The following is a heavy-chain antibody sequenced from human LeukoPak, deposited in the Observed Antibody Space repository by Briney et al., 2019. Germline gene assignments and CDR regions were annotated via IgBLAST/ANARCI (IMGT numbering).Heavy chain of an antibody. D-gene: IGHD6-13*01. V-gene: IGHV1-2*02. CDR1: GYTFTGYY. J-gene: IGHJ6*03. Sequence: ASVTVSCKASGYTFTGYYMHWVRQAPGQGLEWMGWINPNSGGTNYAQKFQGRVTMTRDTSISTAYMELSRLRSDDTAVYYCARDQKSSSSFLVGYYYYYMYVWGKGTTVTVSS. CDR3: ARDQKSSSSFLVGYYYYYMYV. CDR2: INPNSGGT.